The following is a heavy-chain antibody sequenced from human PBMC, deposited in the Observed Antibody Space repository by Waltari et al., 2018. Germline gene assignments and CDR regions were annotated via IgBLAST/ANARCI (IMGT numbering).Heavy chain of an antibody. J-gene: IGHJ4*02. Sequence: EVQLLESGGGLVQPGGSLRLSCAASGFTFSSYAMSWVRQAPGKGLEWVSAISGSGGSTYYAESVKGRFTISRDKSKNTLYLQRNSLRAEDTAVYYCAKGSSRILTYYFDYWGQGTLVTVSS. CDR1: GFTFSSYA. D-gene: IGHD6-13*01. V-gene: IGHV3-23*01. CDR2: ISGSGGST. CDR3: AKGSSRILTYYFDY.